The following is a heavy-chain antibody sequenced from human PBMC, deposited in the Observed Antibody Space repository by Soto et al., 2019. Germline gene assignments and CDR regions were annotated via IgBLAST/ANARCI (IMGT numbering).Heavy chain of an antibody. Sequence: QVQLQESGPGLVKPSQTLSLTCTVSGGSISSHGYYWSWIRQHPGKGLEWIGYIYYSGSTYYNPSLKSRLSISVDTSKNQFSLKLNSVTAADTAVYFCASDFRWLDSNGYNYEYFDYWGQGTLVTVSS. D-gene: IGHD3-22*01. CDR3: ASDFRWLDSNGYNYEYFDY. J-gene: IGHJ4*02. CDR2: IYYSGST. V-gene: IGHV4-31*03. CDR1: GGSISSHGYY.